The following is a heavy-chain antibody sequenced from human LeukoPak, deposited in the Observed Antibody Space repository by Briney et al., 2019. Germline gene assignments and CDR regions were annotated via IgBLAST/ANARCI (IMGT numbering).Heavy chain of an antibody. D-gene: IGHD5-18*01. CDR2: ISAYNGNT. CDR3: ARSDAAMAPLYYGMDV. J-gene: IGHJ6*02. CDR1: GYTFTSYG. Sequence: ASVKVSCKASGYTFTSYGISWVRQAPGQGLEWMGWISAYNGNTNYAQKLQGRVTMTTDTSTSTAYMELRSLRSDDTAVYYCARSDAAMAPLYYGMDVWGQGTTVTVSS. V-gene: IGHV1-18*01.